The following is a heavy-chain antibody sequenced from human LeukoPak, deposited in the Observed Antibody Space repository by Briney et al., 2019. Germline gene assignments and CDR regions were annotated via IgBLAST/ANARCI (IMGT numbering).Heavy chain of an antibody. V-gene: IGHV3-30*18. CDR1: GFTFSSYG. J-gene: IGHJ4*02. D-gene: IGHD1-26*01. Sequence: GRSLRLSCAASGFTFSSYGMHWVRQAPGKGLEWVAVISYDGSNKYYADSVKGRFTISRDNSKNTLYLQMNSLRAEDTAVYYCAKDLGESSPGYWGQGTLVTVSS. CDR3: AKDLGESSPGY. CDR2: ISYDGSNK.